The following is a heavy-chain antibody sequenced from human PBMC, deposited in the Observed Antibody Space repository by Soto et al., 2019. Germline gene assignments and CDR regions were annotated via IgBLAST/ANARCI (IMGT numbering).Heavy chain of an antibody. CDR1: GFSLSTSGVG. CDR2: IYWDDGK. D-gene: IGHD5-12*01. J-gene: IGHJ4*02. CDR3: AHVYGGYDNFDY. V-gene: IGHV2-5*02. Sequence: QITLKESGPSLVKPTQTLTLTCTCSGFSLSTSGVGVGWIRQAPGKALEWLALIYWDDGKLYSPSLKSRLTIANHTSKNQVVLTLTNMDPVDTATYYCAHVYGGYDNFDYWGQGTLVTVSS.